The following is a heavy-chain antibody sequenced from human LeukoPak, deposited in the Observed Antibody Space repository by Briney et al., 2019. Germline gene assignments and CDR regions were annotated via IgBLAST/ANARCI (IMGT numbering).Heavy chain of an antibody. V-gene: IGHV3-21*01. CDR3: ARDLEQQLFDL. CDR2: ITISSTYL. D-gene: IGHD6-13*01. Sequence: GGSLRLSCAASGFTFSRYSMNWVRQAPGKWLEWVSSITISSTYLFYADSVKGRFTISRDNAKNTLYLQMNSLRAEDTAVYYCARDLEQQLFDLWGQGTLVTVSS. CDR1: GFTFSRYS. J-gene: IGHJ5*02.